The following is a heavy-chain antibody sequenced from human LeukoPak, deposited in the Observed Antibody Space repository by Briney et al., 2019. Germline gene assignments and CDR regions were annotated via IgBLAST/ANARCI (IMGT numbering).Heavy chain of an antibody. Sequence: ASVKVSCKASGYTFTSYYMHWVRQAPGQGLKWMGIINPSGGSTSYAQKFQGRVTMTRDTSTSTVYMELSSLRSEDTAVYYCARASRLAAQDYWGQGTLVTVSS. CDR1: GYTFTSYY. D-gene: IGHD6-6*01. J-gene: IGHJ4*02. CDR3: ARASRLAAQDY. V-gene: IGHV1-46*01. CDR2: INPSGGST.